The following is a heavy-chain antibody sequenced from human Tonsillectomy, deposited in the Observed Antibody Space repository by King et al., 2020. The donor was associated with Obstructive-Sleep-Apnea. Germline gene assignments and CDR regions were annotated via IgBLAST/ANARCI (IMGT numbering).Heavy chain of an antibody. Sequence: EVQLVESGVEVKKPGESLKISCKGSGYSFTSYWIGWVRQMPGKGLEWMGIIYPGDSDTRYSPSFQGQVTISADKSISTAYLQWSSLKASDTAMYYCARIRTDIVVVVGAPPYYGMDVWGQGTTVTVSS. CDR1: GYSFTSYW. CDR3: ARIRTDIVVVVGAPPYYGMDV. J-gene: IGHJ6*02. CDR2: IYPGDSDT. D-gene: IGHD2-15*01. V-gene: IGHV5-51*01.